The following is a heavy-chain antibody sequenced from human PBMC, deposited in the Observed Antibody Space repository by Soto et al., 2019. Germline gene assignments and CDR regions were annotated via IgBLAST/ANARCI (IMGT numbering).Heavy chain of an antibody. J-gene: IGHJ4*02. Sequence: QVQLVQSGDEVKKPGSSVKVSCKASGGTFSSYTISWVRQAPGQGLEWMGRIIPILGIANYAQKFQGRVTITADKSTSTAYMELSSLRSEDTAVYYCARDPPLGYCSGGSCYSDWGQGTLVTVSS. V-gene: IGHV1-69*08. CDR2: IIPILGIA. D-gene: IGHD2-15*01. CDR1: GGTFSSYT. CDR3: ARDPPLGYCSGGSCYSD.